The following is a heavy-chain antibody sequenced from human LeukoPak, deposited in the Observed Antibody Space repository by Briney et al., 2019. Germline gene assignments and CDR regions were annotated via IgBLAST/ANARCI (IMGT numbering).Heavy chain of an antibody. CDR3: ARVLARGAALRGFDN. J-gene: IGHJ3*02. V-gene: IGHV3-53*01. CDR1: EFSVSDYY. Sequence: GGSLRLSCAASEFSVSDYYMTWVRQAPGKGLEWLSIIYSGGATHYTDSVKGRFTISKDNSKNTVYLKVTSMKAEDTAVYYCARVLARGAALRGFDNWGQGTMVSVSS. CDR2: IYSGGAT. D-gene: IGHD3-10*01.